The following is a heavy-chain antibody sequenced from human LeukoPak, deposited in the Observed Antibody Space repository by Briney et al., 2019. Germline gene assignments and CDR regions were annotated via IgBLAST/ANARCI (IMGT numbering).Heavy chain of an antibody. J-gene: IGHJ5*02. V-gene: IGHV3-23*01. D-gene: IGHD3-22*01. CDR3: AKAGDLSGSSGYYNWFDP. CDR1: GFTFSSYA. Sequence: GGSLRLSCAASGFTFSSYAMSWVRQAPGKGLEWVSAISGSGGSTYYADSVKGRFTISRDNSKNTLYLQMNSLRAEDTAVYYCAKAGDLSGSSGYYNWFDPWGQGTLVTVSS. CDR2: ISGSGGST.